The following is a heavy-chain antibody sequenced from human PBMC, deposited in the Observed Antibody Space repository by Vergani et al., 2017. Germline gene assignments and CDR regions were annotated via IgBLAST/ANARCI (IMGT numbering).Heavy chain of an antibody. V-gene: IGHV4-59*01. CDR1: GGSISSYY. CDR3: ARDDGSGGYGR. J-gene: IGHJ4*02. D-gene: IGHD3-10*01. CDR2: IYYSGST. Sequence: QVQLQESGPGLVKPSETLSLTCTVSGGSISSYYWSWIRQPPGKGLEWIGYIYYSGSTNYNPSLKSRVTISVDTSKNQFSLKLSSVTAADTAVYYCARDDGSGGYGRWGQGTLSPSPQ.